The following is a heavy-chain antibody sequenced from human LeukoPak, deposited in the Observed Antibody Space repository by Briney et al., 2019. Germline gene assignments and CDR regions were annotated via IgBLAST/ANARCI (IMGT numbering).Heavy chain of an antibody. J-gene: IGHJ4*02. CDR3: TRSTKGSRDGYNF. D-gene: IGHD5-24*01. CDR1: GFTFGDYA. V-gene: IGHV3-49*04. Sequence: PGGSLRLSCTASGFTFGDYAMSWVRQAPGKGLEWVGFIRSKAYGGTTEYAASVKGRFTISRDASKSIAYLQMNSLKTEDTAVYYCTRSTKGSRDGYNFWGQGTLVTVSS. CDR2: IRSKAYGGTT.